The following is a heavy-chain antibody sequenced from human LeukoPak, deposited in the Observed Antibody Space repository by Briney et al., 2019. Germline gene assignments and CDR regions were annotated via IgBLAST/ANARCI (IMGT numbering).Heavy chain of an antibody. J-gene: IGHJ6*02. V-gene: IGHV3-7*01. CDR1: GFTFGRYA. CDR3: ARYCGGDCYGMDV. D-gene: IGHD2-21*01. CDR2: IKQDGSEK. Sequence: PGGSLRLSCAASGFTFGRYAMHWVRQVPGKGLEWVANIKQDGSEKYYVDSVKGRFTISRDNAKNSLYLQMNSLRAEDTAVYYCARYCGGDCYGMDVWGQGTTVTVSS.